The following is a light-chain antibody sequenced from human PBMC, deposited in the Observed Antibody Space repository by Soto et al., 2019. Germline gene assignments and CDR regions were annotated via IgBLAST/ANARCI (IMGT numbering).Light chain of an antibody. CDR1: QSVSSSY. CDR2: GAS. V-gene: IGKV3-20*01. CDR3: QQYGSSPRYT. J-gene: IGKJ2*01. Sequence: EIVLTQSPGTLSLSPGERATLSCRASQSVSSSYLAWYQQKPGQAPRLLIYGASSRATGIPDRFSGSGSGTYFTLTISRLEPEYFAVYYCQQYGSSPRYTFGQGTKLKIK.